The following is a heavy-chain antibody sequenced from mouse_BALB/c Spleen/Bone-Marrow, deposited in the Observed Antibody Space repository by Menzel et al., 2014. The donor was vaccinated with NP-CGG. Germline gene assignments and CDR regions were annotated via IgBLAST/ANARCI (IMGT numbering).Heavy chain of an antibody. CDR3: ARWNDGYSLYYYAMDY. CDR1: GYSFTGYT. D-gene: IGHD2-3*01. Sequence: EVQLQQSGPELVKPGASMKISCKASGYSFTGYTMNWVKQSHGKNLEWIGLINPYNGGTSYNQKFKGKATLTADKSSSTAYMELLSLTSEDSAVYYCARWNDGYSLYYYAMDYWGQGTSVTVSS. V-gene: IGHV1-18*01. J-gene: IGHJ4*01. CDR2: INPYNGGT.